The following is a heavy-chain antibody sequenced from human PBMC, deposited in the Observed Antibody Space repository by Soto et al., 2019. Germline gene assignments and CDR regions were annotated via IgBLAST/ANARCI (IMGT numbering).Heavy chain of an antibody. Sequence: SETLSLTCTVSGGSIRNGDYYWGWIRQPPGKGLEWIGYVYYSGTTYSHPSLNSRVSISVDTSENQFSLRLTSVTAADTAVYYCVTVNLVGAAYYFDYWGPGTLVTVST. CDR1: GGSIRNGDYY. V-gene: IGHV4-30-4*01. CDR2: VYYSGTT. J-gene: IGHJ4*02. D-gene: IGHD1-26*01. CDR3: VTVNLVGAAYYFDY.